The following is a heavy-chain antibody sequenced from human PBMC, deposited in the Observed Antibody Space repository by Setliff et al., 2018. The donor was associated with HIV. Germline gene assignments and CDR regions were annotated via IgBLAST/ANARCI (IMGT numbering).Heavy chain of an antibody. Sequence: GASVKVSCKASGGSFSRNAISWVRQAPGHGLEWMGGIIPMFGTADYAQKFQGSVTIIADESTSTAYMELSSLRSEDTAVYYCGVGRGYYYGVVVYWGQGTLVTVSS. CDR3: GVGRGYYYGVVVY. D-gene: IGHD1-26*01. CDR1: GGSFSRNA. CDR2: IIPMFGTA. J-gene: IGHJ4*02. V-gene: IGHV1-69*13.